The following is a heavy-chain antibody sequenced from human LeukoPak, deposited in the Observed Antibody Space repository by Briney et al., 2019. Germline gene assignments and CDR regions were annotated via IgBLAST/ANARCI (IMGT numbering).Heavy chain of an antibody. V-gene: IGHV3-23*01. CDR1: GFTFSSYA. D-gene: IGHD6-19*01. CDR3: ANSVAVAGKYDY. J-gene: IGHJ4*02. CDR2: ISGSGGST. Sequence: GESLRLSCAASGFTFSSYAMSWVRQAPGKGLEWVSAISGSGGSTYYADSVKGRFTISRDNSKNTLYLQMNSLRAEDTAVYYCANSVAVAGKYDYWGQGTLVTVSS.